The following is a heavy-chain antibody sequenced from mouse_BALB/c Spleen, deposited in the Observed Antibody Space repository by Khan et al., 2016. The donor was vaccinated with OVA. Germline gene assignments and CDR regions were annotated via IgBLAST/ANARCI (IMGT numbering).Heavy chain of an antibody. J-gene: IGHJ2*01. CDR3: ARVYGGDFDY. CDR1: GYSITTDYA. D-gene: IGHD1-1*01. CDR2: IRYNGNT. V-gene: IGHV3-2*02. Sequence: EVQLQESGPGLVKPSQSLSLTCTVTGYSITTDYAWNWIRQFPGNKLEWMGFIRYNGNTKYNPSLKSRISITRDTSKNQFSLQLKSVTTEDTARYYCARVYGGDFDYWGQGTTLTVSS.